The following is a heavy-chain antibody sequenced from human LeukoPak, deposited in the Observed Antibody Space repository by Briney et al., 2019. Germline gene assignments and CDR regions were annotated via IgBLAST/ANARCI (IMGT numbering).Heavy chain of an antibody. J-gene: IGHJ4*02. CDR1: GYSFTSYW. CDR2: IYPGDSDT. D-gene: IGHD2-2*02. CDR3: ARLKTSYCSSTSCYNFDY. V-gene: IGHV5-51*01. Sequence: GESLKISCKGSGYSFTSYWIGWVRQMPGKGLEWMGIIYPGDSDTRYSPSFQGQVTISADKSISTAYLQWSSLKASDTAMYYCARLKTSYCSSTSCYNFDYWGQGTLVTVSS.